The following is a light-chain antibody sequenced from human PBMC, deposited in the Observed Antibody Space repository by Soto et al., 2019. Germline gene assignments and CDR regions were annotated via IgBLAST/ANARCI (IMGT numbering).Light chain of an antibody. J-gene: IGLJ2*01. CDR3: CSYAPSRTLL. Sequence: QSALTQPASVSESPGQSITISCTGTSSDVGTNNLVTWYQQHPGKAPKLIIYEGNKRHSGVSNRFSASKSGNTASLTISGLLAEDEADYYCCSYAPSRTLLFGGGPKLTVL. V-gene: IGLV2-23*01. CDR2: EGN. CDR1: SSDVGTNNL.